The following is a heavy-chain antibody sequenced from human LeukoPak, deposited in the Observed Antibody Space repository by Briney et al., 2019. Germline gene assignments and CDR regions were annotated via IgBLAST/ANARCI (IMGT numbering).Heavy chain of an antibody. CDR1: GYSFTSYW. V-gene: IGHV5-51*01. J-gene: IGHJ4*02. D-gene: IGHD3-22*01. Sequence: GESLKISCKGSGYSFTSYWIGWARQMPGKGLEWMGIIYPGDSDTRYSPSFQGQVTISADKSISTAYLQWSSLKASDTAMYYCARHGYYDSSGYYFDYWGQGTLVTVSS. CDR2: IYPGDSDT. CDR3: ARHGYYDSSGYYFDY.